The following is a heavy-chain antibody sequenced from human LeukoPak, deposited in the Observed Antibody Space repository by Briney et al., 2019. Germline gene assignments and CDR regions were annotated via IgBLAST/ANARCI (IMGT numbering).Heavy chain of an antibody. CDR3: ARDFRVCSGGSCYSGPFDY. Sequence: PSETLSLTCTVSGYSISSGYYWGWIRQPPGKGLEWIGSIYQSGSTYHNPSLKSRVTISVDTSKNQFSLRLYSMTAADTAVYFCARDFRVCSGGSCYSGPFDYWGQGTLVTVSS. J-gene: IGHJ4*02. CDR1: GYSISSGYY. CDR2: IYQSGST. V-gene: IGHV4-38-2*02. D-gene: IGHD2-15*01.